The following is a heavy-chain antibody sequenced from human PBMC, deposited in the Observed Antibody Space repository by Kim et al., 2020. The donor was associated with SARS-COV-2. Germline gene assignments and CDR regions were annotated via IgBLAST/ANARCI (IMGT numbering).Heavy chain of an antibody. J-gene: IGHJ4*02. D-gene: IGHD5-18*01. V-gene: IGHV3-53*01. Sequence: GGSLRLSCVASGFTVSSHYMSWVRQAPGKGLEWVSIFYASGGTYSAASVKGRFTMSRDNSENSLHLQMNDLRAEDTAVYYCARSSLNSGRYSSFDFWGQGILVAVSS. CDR3: ARSSLNSGRYSSFDF. CDR2: FYASGGT. CDR1: GFTVSSHY.